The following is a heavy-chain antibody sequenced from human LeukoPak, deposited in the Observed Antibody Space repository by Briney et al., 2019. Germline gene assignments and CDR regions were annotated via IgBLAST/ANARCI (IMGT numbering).Heavy chain of an antibody. Sequence: GGSLRLSCEGSGFTFSNYKMNWVRQAPGRGLEWVSSITSSGFDAYYADSVKGRFTISRNNANNSLFLQMDSLRAEDTAVYYCARDDILTGFSPYYHYGMDVWGHGTTATVSS. D-gene: IGHD3-9*01. CDR1: GFTFSNYK. CDR3: ARDDILTGFSPYYHYGMDV. CDR2: ITSSGFDA. V-gene: IGHV3-21*06. J-gene: IGHJ6*02.